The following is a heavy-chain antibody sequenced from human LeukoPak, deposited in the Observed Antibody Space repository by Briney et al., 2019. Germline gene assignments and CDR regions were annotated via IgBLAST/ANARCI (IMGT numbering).Heavy chain of an antibody. J-gene: IGHJ4*02. CDR1: GGSFSGNY. CDR2: INHSGST. Sequence: SETLSLTCAVYGGSFSGNYWSWIRQPPGKGLEWIGEINHSGSTNYNPSLKSRVTISVDTSKNQFSLKLSSVTAADTAVYYCARVRSSSWYQEDYWGQGTLVTVSS. D-gene: IGHD6-13*01. V-gene: IGHV4-34*01. CDR3: ARVRSSSWYQEDY.